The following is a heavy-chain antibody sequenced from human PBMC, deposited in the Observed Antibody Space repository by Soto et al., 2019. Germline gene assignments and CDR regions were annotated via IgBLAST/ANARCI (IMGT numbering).Heavy chain of an antibody. V-gene: IGHV3-48*02. CDR1: GFTFSSYS. CDR3: ARVVNYYDSSGYRPFDY. Sequence: GGSLRLSCAASGFTFSSYSMKWVRQAPGKGLEWVSYISSSSSTIYYADSVKGRFTISRDNAKNSLYLQMNSLRDEDTAVYYCARVVNYYDSSGYRPFDYWGQGTLVTVSS. J-gene: IGHJ4*02. D-gene: IGHD3-22*01. CDR2: ISSSSSTI.